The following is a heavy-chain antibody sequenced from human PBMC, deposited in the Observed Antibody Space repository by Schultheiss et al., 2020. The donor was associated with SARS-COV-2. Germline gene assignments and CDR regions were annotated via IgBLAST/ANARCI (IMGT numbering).Heavy chain of an antibody. Sequence: GGSLRLSCAASGFTFSSYSMNWVRQVPGKGLEWVASISFSSSSIYYADSVKGRFAISRDNARNSVFLQLNSLRVEDTAVYFCARVGAVGGNVWFDPWGQGTLVTVSS. V-gene: IGHV3-21*06. CDR3: ARVGAVGGNVWFDP. J-gene: IGHJ5*02. CDR1: GFTFSSYS. CDR2: ISFSSSSI. D-gene: IGHD2-15*01.